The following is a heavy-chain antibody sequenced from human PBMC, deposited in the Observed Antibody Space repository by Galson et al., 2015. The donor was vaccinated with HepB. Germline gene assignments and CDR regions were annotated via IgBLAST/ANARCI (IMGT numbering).Heavy chain of an antibody. CDR2: IKQDGSEK. J-gene: IGHJ4*02. D-gene: IGHD2-15*01. CDR3: AKSGGSVSLYYFDY. CDR1: GFTFSSYW. Sequence: SLRLSCAASGFTFSSYWMSWVRQAPGKGLEWVANIKQDGSEKYYVDSVKGRFTISRDNAKNSLYLQMNSLRAEDTAVYYCAKSGGSVSLYYFDYWGQGTLVTVSS. V-gene: IGHV3-7*03.